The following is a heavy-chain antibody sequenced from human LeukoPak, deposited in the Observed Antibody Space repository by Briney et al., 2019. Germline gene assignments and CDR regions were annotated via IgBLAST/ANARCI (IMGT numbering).Heavy chain of an antibody. J-gene: IGHJ6*02. CDR3: ARVGYCSSTTCYTRYDYYYYGMDV. D-gene: IGHD2-2*02. Sequence: ASVKVSCKASGYTFTSYAMNWVRQAPGRGLEWMGWINTNTGNPTYAQGFTGRFVFSLDTSVSTAYLQISSLKAEDTAVYYCARVGYCSSTTCYTRYDYYYYGMDVWGQGTTVTVSS. V-gene: IGHV7-4-1*02. CDR1: GYTFTSYA. CDR2: INTNTGNP.